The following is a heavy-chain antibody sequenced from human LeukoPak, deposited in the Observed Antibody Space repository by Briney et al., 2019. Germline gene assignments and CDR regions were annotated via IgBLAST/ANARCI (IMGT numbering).Heavy chain of an antibody. CDR1: GFSFSSYG. Sequence: GGSLRLSCAASGFSFSSYGMHWVRQAPGKGLEWVAVISYDGSNKYYADSVKGRFTISRDNSKNTLYLQMNSLRAEDTAVYYCARDYPLITMIVGEGEGGFDYWGQGTLVTVSS. J-gene: IGHJ4*02. CDR3: ARDYPLITMIVGEGEGGFDY. D-gene: IGHD3-22*01. CDR2: ISYDGSNK. V-gene: IGHV3-30*19.